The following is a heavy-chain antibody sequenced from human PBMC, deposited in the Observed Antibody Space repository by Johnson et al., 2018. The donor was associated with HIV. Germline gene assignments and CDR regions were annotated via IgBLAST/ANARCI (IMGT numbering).Heavy chain of an antibody. CDR3: ARSRSAYYYDSSGYYSAFDI. J-gene: IGHJ3*02. V-gene: IGHV3-30-3*01. Sequence: QVQLVESGGGVVQPGRSLRLSCTASGFTLSSYAIHWVRQAPGKGLEWVAVILYDGSNEYYADSVKGRFTISRDNSKKTLYLQMNSLRAEDTAVYYCARSRSAYYYDSSGYYSAFDIWGQGTMVTVSS. CDR2: ILYDGSNE. CDR1: GFTLSSYA. D-gene: IGHD3-22*01.